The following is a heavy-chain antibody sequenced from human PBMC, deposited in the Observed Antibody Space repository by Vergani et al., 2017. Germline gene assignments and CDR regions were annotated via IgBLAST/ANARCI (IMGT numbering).Heavy chain of an antibody. CDR2: ISGSGGRA. V-gene: IGHV3-23*01. Sequence: ELQLMESGGGVVQPGGSLRLSCAASGFTFSSYGMYWVRQAPGKGLEWVSVISGSGGRAKYADSVKGRFTVSRDNSKKTLYLQLNRVRAEDTAVYYCAREERSNTSPFVGDWGQGTLVTV. CDR3: AREERSNTSPFVGD. J-gene: IGHJ4*02. D-gene: IGHD2/OR15-2a*01. CDR1: GFTFSSYG.